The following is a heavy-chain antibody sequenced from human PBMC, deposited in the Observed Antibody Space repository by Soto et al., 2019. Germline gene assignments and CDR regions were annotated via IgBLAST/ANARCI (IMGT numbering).Heavy chain of an antibody. Sequence: SETLSLTCAVSGGSISSSNWWSWVRQPPGKGLEWIGEIYHSGSTNYNPSLKSRVTISVDKSKNQFSLKLSSVAAADTAVYYCARLSIAAAGTPNYYYYYGMDVWCQGTTVTVSS. CDR1: GGSISSSNW. J-gene: IGHJ6*02. CDR3: ARLSIAAAGTPNYYYYYGMDV. D-gene: IGHD6-13*01. V-gene: IGHV4-4*02. CDR2: IYHSGST.